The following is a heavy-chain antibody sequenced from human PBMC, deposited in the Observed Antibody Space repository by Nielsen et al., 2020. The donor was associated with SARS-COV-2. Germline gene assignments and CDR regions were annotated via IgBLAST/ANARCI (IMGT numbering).Heavy chain of an antibody. Sequence: GGSLRLSCKGSGYSFTSYWISWVRQMPGKGLEWMGRIDPSDSYTNYSPSFQGHVTISADKSISTAYLQWSSLKASDTAMYYCARSGGRQYHTFDYWGQGTLVTVSS. V-gene: IGHV5-10-1*01. CDR3: ARSGGRQYHTFDY. J-gene: IGHJ4*02. D-gene: IGHD2-2*01. CDR1: GYSFTSYW. CDR2: IDPSDSYT.